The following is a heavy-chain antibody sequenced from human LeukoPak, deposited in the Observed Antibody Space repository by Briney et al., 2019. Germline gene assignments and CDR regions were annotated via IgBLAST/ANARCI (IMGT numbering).Heavy chain of an antibody. J-gene: IGHJ3*02. Sequence: GGSLRLSCGVSGFXFSSYWMNWVRQAPGKGLEWVANIHEDGSDEYYVDSVKGRFTISRDNAKNSLYLQMNSLRAEDTALYYCARTLRLGTPRAFDIWGRGTMVTVSS. CDR1: GFXFSSYW. CDR2: IHEDGSDE. CDR3: ARTLRLGTPRAFDI. V-gene: IGHV3-7*05. D-gene: IGHD1-14*01.